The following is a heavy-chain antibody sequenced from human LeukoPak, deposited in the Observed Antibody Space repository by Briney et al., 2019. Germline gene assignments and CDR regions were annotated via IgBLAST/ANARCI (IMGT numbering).Heavy chain of an antibody. J-gene: IGHJ4*02. CDR1: GFTSSSYA. CDR3: ARDLPDYGDLIDY. V-gene: IGHV3-23*01. D-gene: IGHD4-17*01. Sequence: GGSLRLSCAASGFTSSSYAMSWVRQAPGKGLEWVSAISGSGGSTYYADSVKGRFTISRDNSKNTLYLQMNSLRAEDTAVYYCARDLPDYGDLIDYWGQGTLVTVSS. CDR2: ISGSGGST.